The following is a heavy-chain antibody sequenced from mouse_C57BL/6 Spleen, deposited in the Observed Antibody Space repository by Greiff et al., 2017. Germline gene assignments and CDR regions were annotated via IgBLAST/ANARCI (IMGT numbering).Heavy chain of an antibody. D-gene: IGHD1-1*02. J-gene: IGHJ1*03. CDR1: GYAFSSYW. Sequence: QVQLQQSGAELVKPGASVKISCKASGYAFSSYWMNWVKQRPGKGLEWIGQIYPGDGDTNYNGKFKGQATLTADKSSSTAYMQLSSLTSEDSAVYFCANFYGPYWYFDVWGTGTTVTVSS. V-gene: IGHV1-80*01. CDR3: ANFYGPYWYFDV. CDR2: IYPGDGDT.